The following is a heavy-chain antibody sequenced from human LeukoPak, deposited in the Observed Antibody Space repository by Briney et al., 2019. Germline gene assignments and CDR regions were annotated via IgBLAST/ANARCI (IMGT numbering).Heavy chain of an antibody. V-gene: IGHV1-69*13. D-gene: IGHD2-15*01. CDR1: GGTFSSYA. J-gene: IGHJ1*01. CDR2: IIPIVGTA. CDR3: ARSGDCSGGSCYSAEYFQH. Sequence: SVKVSCKASGGTFSSYAISWVRQAPGQGLEWMGGIIPIVGTANYAQKFQGRVTITADESTSTAYMELSSLRSGDTAVYYCARSGDCSGGSCYSAEYFQHWGQGTLVTVSS.